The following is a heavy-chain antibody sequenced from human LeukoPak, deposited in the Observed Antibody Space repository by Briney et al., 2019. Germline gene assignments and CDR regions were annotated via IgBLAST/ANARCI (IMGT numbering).Heavy chain of an antibody. Sequence: ASVKDSCKASGYTFTDYYMHGVRQAPGQGLEWMGWINPDTGDTNYAQKFQGRVTMTRDTSISTAYMELSRLRSDDTAVYYCAADCSGGSCYGYFDYWGQGTLVTVSS. D-gene: IGHD2-15*01. V-gene: IGHV1-2*02. CDR3: AADCSGGSCYGYFDY. CDR2: INPDTGDT. CDR1: GYTFTDYY. J-gene: IGHJ4*02.